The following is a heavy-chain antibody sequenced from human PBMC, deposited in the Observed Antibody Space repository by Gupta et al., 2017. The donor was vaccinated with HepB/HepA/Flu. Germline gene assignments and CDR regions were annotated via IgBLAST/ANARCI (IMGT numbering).Heavy chain of an antibody. CDR1: GFTFSTYA. Sequence: EVQLLESGGGLVQPGGSLRLSCEASGFTFSTYAMSWVRQAPGKGLEWVSGISSSGGTTYNADSVKGRFTISRDNSKNTLYLQMNSLRAEDTATYYCAKRTERREFDYWGRGTLVTVSS. D-gene: IGHD1-1*01. CDR2: ISSSGGTT. J-gene: IGHJ4*01. V-gene: IGHV3-23*01. CDR3: AKRTERREFDY.